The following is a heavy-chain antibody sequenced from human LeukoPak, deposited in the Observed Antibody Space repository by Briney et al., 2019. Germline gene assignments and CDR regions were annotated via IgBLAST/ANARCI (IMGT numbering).Heavy chain of an antibody. J-gene: IGHJ6*02. CDR2: ISAYNGNI. D-gene: IGHD1-26*01. Sequence: ASVKVSCKASGYTFTSYGISWVRQAPGQGLEWMGWISAYNGNINYAQKLQGRVTMTTDTSTSTAYMELRSLRSDDTAVYYCARGGLPNSYYYYYGMDVWGQGTTVTVSS. CDR1: GYTFTSYG. V-gene: IGHV1-18*01. CDR3: ARGGLPNSYYYYYGMDV.